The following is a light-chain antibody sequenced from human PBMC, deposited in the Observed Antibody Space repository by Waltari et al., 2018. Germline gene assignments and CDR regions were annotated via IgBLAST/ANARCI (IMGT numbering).Light chain of an antibody. J-gene: IGLJ6*01. CDR3: AAWDNSLTSPV. V-gene: IGLV1-47*02. CDR1: SPNIGTNH. Sequence: QSVLTQPPSASGAPGQSVIMSCSGSSPNIGTNHVYWYQQFPGTAPKLLIYYNDQRPSGVPDRFSASKSGTSASLAITGLRSEDEADYYCAAWDNSLTSPVFGSGTKLTIL. CDR2: YND.